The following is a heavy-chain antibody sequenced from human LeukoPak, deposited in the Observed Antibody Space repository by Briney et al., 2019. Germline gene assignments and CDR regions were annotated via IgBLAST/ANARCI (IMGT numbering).Heavy chain of an antibody. CDR3: ARDLASEGFSAMIVVPEGGDAFDI. CDR2: ISAYNGNT. Sequence: ASVKVSCKTSGYTFSSYDINWVRQATGQGLEWMGWISAYNGNTNYAQKLQGRVTMTTDTSTSTAYMELRSLRSDDTAVYYCARDLASEGFSAMIVVPEGGDAFDIWGQGTMVTVSS. CDR1: GYTFSSYD. V-gene: IGHV1-18*01. D-gene: IGHD3-22*01. J-gene: IGHJ3*02.